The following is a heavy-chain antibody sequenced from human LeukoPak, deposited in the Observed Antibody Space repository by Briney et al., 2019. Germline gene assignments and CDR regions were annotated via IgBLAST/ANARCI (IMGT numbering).Heavy chain of an antibody. V-gene: IGHV1-2*06. CDR1: GYTFTDYY. CDR3: ARDGDTSGYYYFDY. CDR2: INPSSGAT. J-gene: IGHJ4*02. Sequence: GASVKVSCKASGYTFTDYYMYWVRQAPGQGLEWMGRINPSSGATNYAQKFQGRVTMTRDTSISTAYMELSRLRSDDTAVYYCARDGDTSGYYYFDYWGQGTLVTVSS. D-gene: IGHD3-22*01.